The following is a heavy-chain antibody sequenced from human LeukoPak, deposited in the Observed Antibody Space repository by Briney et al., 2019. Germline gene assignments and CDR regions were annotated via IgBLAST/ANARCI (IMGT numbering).Heavy chain of an antibody. CDR3: ARDSSMLRGPLVIYYFDF. CDR1: GFTFSSYW. D-gene: IGHD3-10*01. CDR2: IKQDGSEK. V-gene: IGHV3-7*03. Sequence: GGSLRLSCAASGFTFSSYWMSWVGQAPGKGLEWVANIKQDGSEKYYVDSVKGRFTISRDTSKNTLYLQMHSLRVEHTAVYYCARDSSMLRGPLVIYYFDFWGQGTLVTVSS. J-gene: IGHJ4*02.